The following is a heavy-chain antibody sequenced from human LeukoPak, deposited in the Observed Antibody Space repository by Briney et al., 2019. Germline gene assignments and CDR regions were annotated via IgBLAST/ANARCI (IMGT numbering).Heavy chain of an antibody. J-gene: IGHJ3*02. CDR1: GFTFSSYW. V-gene: IGHV3-7*01. Sequence: GGSLRLSCAASGFTFSSYWMTAARQAPGRGLEWVANIDKDGSEKYYVDSVKGRFTISRDNAKNSLYLQMNSLRAEDTAVYYCAGLLALEIWGQGTMVTVSS. D-gene: IGHD3-3*01. CDR3: AGLLALEI. CDR2: IDKDGSEK.